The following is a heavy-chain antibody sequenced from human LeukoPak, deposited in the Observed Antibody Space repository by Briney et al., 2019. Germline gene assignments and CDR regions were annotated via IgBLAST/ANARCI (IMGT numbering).Heavy chain of an antibody. J-gene: IGHJ5*01. D-gene: IGHD3-22*01. CDR2: IYYTGST. CDR3: ARTPYYYDSSGYYCDS. CDR1: GDXISSGGFY. Sequence: SETLSLTCIVSGDXISSGGFYWNWIRQHPGKGLEWIGYIYYTGSTYYNPSLKSRVTISVDTSKNQFSLKLTSVTAADTAVYYCARTPYYYDSSGYYCDSWGQGTLATVSS. V-gene: IGHV4-31*03.